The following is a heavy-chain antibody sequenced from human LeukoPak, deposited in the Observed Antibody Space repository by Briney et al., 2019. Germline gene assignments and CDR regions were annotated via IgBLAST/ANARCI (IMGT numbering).Heavy chain of an antibody. V-gene: IGHV4-4*07. CDR2: IYTSGST. Sequence: PSETLSLTCTVSGGSISSYNWSWIRQPAGKGLEWIGRIYTSGSTNYNPSLKSRVTMSVDTSKNQFSLKLSFVTAADTAVYYCAREAGLHWNQNDAFDIWGQGTMVTVSS. CDR1: GGSISSYN. D-gene: IGHD1-1*01. J-gene: IGHJ3*02. CDR3: AREAGLHWNQNDAFDI.